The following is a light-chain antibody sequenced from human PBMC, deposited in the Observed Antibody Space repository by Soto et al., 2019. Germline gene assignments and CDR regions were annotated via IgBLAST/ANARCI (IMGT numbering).Light chain of an antibody. CDR1: QTISDF. J-gene: IGKJ1*01. Sequence: DIQMTQSPSSLSASIGDRVTITCRASQTISDFLNWYQLKPGKAPKLLIYAASSLQSGVPSRFSGSGSGTGFTLTISRLQPEDFATYTCQQSFSTPWTFGQGTKVEIK. CDR3: QQSFSTPWT. CDR2: AAS. V-gene: IGKV1-39*01.